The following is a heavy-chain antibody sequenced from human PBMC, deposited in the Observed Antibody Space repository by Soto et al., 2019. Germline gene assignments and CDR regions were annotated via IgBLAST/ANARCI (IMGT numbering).Heavy chain of an antibody. D-gene: IGHD4-17*01. CDR3: ARRLTTETRVFDY. V-gene: IGHV3-23*01. CDR2: INGGGVNT. J-gene: IGHJ4*01. Sequence: GGSLRPSCAAAGITLINYAMSWVRQAPGKGLEWVSTINGGGVNTYYADAVKGRFIISRDNSRNMLYLQMSSLGAEDTAVYYCARRLTTETRVFDYWGQGALV. CDR1: GITLINYA.